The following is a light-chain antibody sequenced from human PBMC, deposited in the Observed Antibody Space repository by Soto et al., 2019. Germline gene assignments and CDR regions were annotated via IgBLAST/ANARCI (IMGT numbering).Light chain of an antibody. J-gene: IGLJ1*01. Sequence: QSALTQPASVSGSPGQSITISCTGTSSDVGGYNYVSWYRQHPGKAPKLMIYEVSNRPSGFSNRFSGSKSGNTASLTISGLRAEDEADYYCSSYKSSSTLYVFGTGTKVTVL. V-gene: IGLV2-14*01. CDR1: SSDVGGYNY. CDR3: SSYKSSSTLYV. CDR2: EVS.